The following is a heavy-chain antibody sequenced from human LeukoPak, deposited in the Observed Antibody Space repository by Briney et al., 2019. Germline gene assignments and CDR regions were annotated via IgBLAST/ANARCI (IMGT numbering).Heavy chain of an antibody. D-gene: IGHD3-16*01. CDR1: RLRFSSCY. Sequence: GAPVKASCKPSRLRFSSCYFSGVRDTPGQGLEWLGWVSAYNGKTNYGQNLQGRVTMSTDTSTSTAYMDLRGLTSDDTAVYYCASADSSLPLDYDYWGQGTLVTVSS. CDR3: ASADSSLPLDYDY. V-gene: IGHV1-18*01. J-gene: IGHJ4*02. CDR2: VSAYNGKT.